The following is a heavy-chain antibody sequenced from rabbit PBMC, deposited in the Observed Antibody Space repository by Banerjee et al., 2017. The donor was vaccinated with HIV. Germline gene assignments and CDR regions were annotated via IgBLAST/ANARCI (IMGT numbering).Heavy chain of an antibody. D-gene: IGHD1-1*01. CDR2: IYTGSGST. Sequence: QSLGESGGDLVKPGASLTLTCTASRFSFSSGYWPCWVRQAPGKGLEWIACIYTGSGSTWYANWAKGRFTISKTSSTTVTLQMTSLTAADTATYFCARGYWTDGLHLWGQGTLVTVS. CDR1: RFSFSSGYW. CDR3: ARGYWTDGLHL. J-gene: IGHJ3*01. V-gene: IGHV1S40*01.